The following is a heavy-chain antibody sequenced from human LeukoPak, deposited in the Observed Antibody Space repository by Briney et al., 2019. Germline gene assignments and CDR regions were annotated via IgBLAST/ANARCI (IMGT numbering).Heavy chain of an antibody. D-gene: IGHD3-16*02. CDR1: GYIFSSYS. V-gene: IGHV3-48*04. J-gene: IGHJ4*02. CDR2: INYTSSST. Sequence: GGSLRLSCSGSGYIFSSYSMNWIRQAPGKGPEWVAYINYTSSSTYYADSVKGRFTISRDDAKNSLYLQMNSLRVDDTAVYYCARTVSFWGQGTLVTVSS. CDR3: ARTVSF.